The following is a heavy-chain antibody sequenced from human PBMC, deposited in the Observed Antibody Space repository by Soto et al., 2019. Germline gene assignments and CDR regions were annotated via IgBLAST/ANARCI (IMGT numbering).Heavy chain of an antibody. CDR1: GFSFSAYN. Sequence: EVQLVESGGGLVKPGWSLRLSCKGSGFSFSAYNMNWVRQAPGKGLEWVSSIKVGSSRIYQPDSMKGRFTISRDDARNSVYLQINSLRAEDTALYFCVRSPKIGVRGAFWGRGTQVTVSS. CDR2: IKVGSSRI. V-gene: IGHV3-21*02. CDR3: VRSPKIGVRGAF. D-gene: IGHD3-16*01. J-gene: IGHJ1*01.